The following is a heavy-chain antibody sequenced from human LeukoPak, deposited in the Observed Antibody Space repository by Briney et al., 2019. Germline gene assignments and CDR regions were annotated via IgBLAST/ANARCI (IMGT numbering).Heavy chain of an antibody. J-gene: IGHJ2*01. CDR2: IYTSGST. CDR1: GGPISSYY. CDR3: ASTSDSSGYDWYFDL. V-gene: IGHV4-4*07. Sequence: SETLSLTCTVSGGPISSYYWSWIRQPAGKGVEWIGRIYTSGSTNYNPSLKRRVTMSVDTSKNQFSLKLSSVTAADTAVYYCASTSDSSGYDWYFDLWGRGTLVTVSS. D-gene: IGHD3-22*01.